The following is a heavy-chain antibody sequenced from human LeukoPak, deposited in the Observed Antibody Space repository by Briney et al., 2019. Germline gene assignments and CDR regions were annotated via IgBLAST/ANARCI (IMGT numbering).Heavy chain of an antibody. Sequence: TGGSLRLSCAASGFTFTNYGMTWVRQAPGKGLEWVGRIKSKTDGGTTDYAAPVKGRFTISRDDSKNTLYLQMNRLKTEDTAVYYCSTGPTRISMIRGVVITDYWGQGTLVTVSS. J-gene: IGHJ4*02. V-gene: IGHV3-15*01. D-gene: IGHD3-10*01. CDR3: STGPTRISMIRGVVITDY. CDR1: GFTFTNYG. CDR2: IKSKTDGGTT.